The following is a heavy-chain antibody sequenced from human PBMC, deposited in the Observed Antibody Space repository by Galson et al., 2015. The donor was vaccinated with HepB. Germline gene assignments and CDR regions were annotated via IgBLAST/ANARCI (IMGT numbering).Heavy chain of an antibody. CDR2: ISSSGSTI. V-gene: IGHV3-11*01. Sequence: SLRLSCAASGFTFSDYYMSWIRQAPGKGLEWVSYISSSGSTIYYADSVKGRFTISRDNSKNTLYLQMNSLRAEDTAVYYCASQAADYYDSSGYYQDAFDIWGQGTMVTVSS. CDR3: ASQAADYYDSSGYYQDAFDI. D-gene: IGHD3-22*01. CDR1: GFTFSDYY. J-gene: IGHJ3*02.